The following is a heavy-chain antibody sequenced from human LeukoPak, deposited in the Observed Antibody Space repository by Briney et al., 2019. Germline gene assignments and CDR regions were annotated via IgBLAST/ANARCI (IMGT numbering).Heavy chain of an antibody. V-gene: IGHV1-69*05. CDR3: AGCLAACQLVSQFEP. J-gene: IGHJ5*02. D-gene: IGHD6-6*01. CDR2: IIPVFGTT. Sequence: WASVKVSYKASGGTFSTYAITWVRQAPGQGLEWMGGIIPVFGTTNYAQKFHGRVTITTDDSMRTAHMELSRLTSEDTALYYFAGCLAACQLVSQFEPWGQGPLFTVSS. CDR1: GGTFSTYA.